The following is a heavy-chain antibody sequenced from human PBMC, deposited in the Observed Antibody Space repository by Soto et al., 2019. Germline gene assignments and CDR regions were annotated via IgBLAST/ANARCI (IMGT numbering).Heavy chain of an antibody. Sequence: PSETLSLTCAVSGGHISSSHWWSWVRQPPGKGLEWIGEIYHGGSTNYNPSFKSRVTISFDKSKNQFSLKLTSVTAADTAMYFCARDRGTTQLWLNAFDVWGRGTMVTVSS. J-gene: IGHJ3*01. CDR2: IYHGGST. CDR1: GGHISSSHW. V-gene: IGHV4-4*02. D-gene: IGHD5-18*01. CDR3: ARDRGTTQLWLNAFDV.